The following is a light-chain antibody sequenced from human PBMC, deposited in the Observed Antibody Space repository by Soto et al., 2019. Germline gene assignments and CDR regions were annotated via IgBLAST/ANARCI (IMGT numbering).Light chain of an antibody. J-gene: IGKJ5*01. CDR3: QQYENPSST. CDR1: QCVXSW. Sequence: IQMTQSPSSVSASGGDRVTIACRASQCVXSWLAWYQQKPGKAPKVLXDHASSLQRGGPSRLSGSGSVTDFTFTISSLHPEDIAKYYCQQYENPSSTFGQGTRLEI. V-gene: IGKV1-12*01. CDR2: HAS.